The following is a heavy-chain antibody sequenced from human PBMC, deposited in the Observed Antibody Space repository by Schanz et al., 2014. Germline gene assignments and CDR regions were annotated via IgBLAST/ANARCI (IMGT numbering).Heavy chain of an antibody. CDR2: ISNDGSIK. CDR3: ASPSGYSDYGTYFDF. D-gene: IGHD5-12*01. CDR1: GFTFSSYA. V-gene: IGHV3-30-3*01. Sequence: QVQLLQFGGGVVQPGRSLRLSCAASGFTFSSYAMHWVRQAPGKGLEWVALISNDGSIKYYEDSVEGRFTISRDNSRNTLYLQMNSLRTEDTAVYYCASPSGYSDYGTYFDFWGQGTLVTVSS. J-gene: IGHJ4*02.